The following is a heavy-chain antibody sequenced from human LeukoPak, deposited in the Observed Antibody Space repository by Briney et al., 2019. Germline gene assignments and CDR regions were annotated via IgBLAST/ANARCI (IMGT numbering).Heavy chain of an antibody. J-gene: IGHJ3*02. D-gene: IGHD4-11*01. CDR1: GFTFSSYA. CDR2: ISYDGSNK. V-gene: IGHV3-30*04. Sequence: GRSLRLSCAASGFTFSSYAMHWVRQAPGKGLEWVAVISYDGSNKYYADSVKGRFTISRDNSKNTLYLQMNSLRAEDTAVYYCAREPRYSNYVLGAFDIWGQGTMVTVSS. CDR3: AREPRYSNYVLGAFDI.